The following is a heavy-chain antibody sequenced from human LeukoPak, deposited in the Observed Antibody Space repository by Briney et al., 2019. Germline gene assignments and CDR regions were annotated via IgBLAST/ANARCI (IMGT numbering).Heavy chain of an antibody. CDR2: IIRNSGSI. CDR3: AKDIDEGATPYYYYYMDV. CDR1: GFTFGDYA. D-gene: IGHD1-26*01. J-gene: IGHJ6*03. Sequence: GGSLRRSCAASGFTFGDYAIQLVRQSPCNVLAPVSAIIRNSGSIGYADSVKGRFTISRDNAKNSLYLQMNSLRAEDTALYYCAKDIDEGATPYYYYYMDVWGKGTTVTVSS. V-gene: IGHV3-9*01.